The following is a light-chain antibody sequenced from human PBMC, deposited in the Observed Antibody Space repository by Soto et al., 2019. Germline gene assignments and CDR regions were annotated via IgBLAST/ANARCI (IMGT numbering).Light chain of an antibody. Sequence: EIVLTQSPGNLSLSPGERATLSCSASTSVNMVLAWFQQKPGQAPRLLIFHASNRATGVPDRFSGSGSGTDFTLTITRGEPEDSAVYYCHHYVGSPWAFGRGTRVEIK. CDR3: HHYVGSPWA. J-gene: IGKJ4*02. CDR1: TSVNMV. V-gene: IGKV3-20*01. CDR2: HAS.